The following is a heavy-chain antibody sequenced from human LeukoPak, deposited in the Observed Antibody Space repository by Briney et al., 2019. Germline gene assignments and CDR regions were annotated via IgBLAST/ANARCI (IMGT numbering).Heavy chain of an antibody. CDR3: AKGKRRYYYDSSGYDAFDI. V-gene: IGHV3-30*02. D-gene: IGHD3-22*01. J-gene: IGHJ3*02. Sequence: SNKYYSYSVKGRFTISRDNSKSTLYLQMNSLRAEDTAVYYCAKGKRRYYYDSSGYDAFDIWGQGTMVTVSS. CDR2: SNK.